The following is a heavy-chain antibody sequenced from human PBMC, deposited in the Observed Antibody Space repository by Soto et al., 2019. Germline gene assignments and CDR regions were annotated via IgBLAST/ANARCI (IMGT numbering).Heavy chain of an antibody. Sequence: GASVKVSCKASGYTFTSYAMHWVRQAPGQRLEWMGWINAGNGNTKYSQKFQGRVTITRDTSASTAYMELSSLRSEDTAVYYCARALKITIFGVAAGTNFDFWGQGTLVTVSS. CDR3: ARALKITIFGVAAGTNFDF. CDR1: GYTFTSYA. CDR2: INAGNGNT. J-gene: IGHJ4*02. V-gene: IGHV1-3*01. D-gene: IGHD3-3*01.